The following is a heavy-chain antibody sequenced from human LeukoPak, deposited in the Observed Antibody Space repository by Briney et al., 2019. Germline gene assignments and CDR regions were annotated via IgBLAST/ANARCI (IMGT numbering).Heavy chain of an antibody. D-gene: IGHD2-2*01. Sequence: GGSLRLSCAASGFTFSSCAMSWVRQAPGKGLEWVSAISGSGGSTYYADSVKGRFTISRDNSKNTLYLQMNSLRAEDTAVYYCAARAYCSSTSCLTEGYYYMDVWGKGTTVTVSS. CDR1: GFTFSSCA. CDR3: AARAYCSSTSCLTEGYYYMDV. V-gene: IGHV3-23*01. J-gene: IGHJ6*03. CDR2: ISGSGGST.